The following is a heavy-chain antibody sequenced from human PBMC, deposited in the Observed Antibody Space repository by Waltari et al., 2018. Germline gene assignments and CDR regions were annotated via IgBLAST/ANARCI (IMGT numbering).Heavy chain of an antibody. Sequence: EVHLVESGGGLVQPGGPLRLSCPTSGFPLRTYSMNWVRQAPGKGLEWVSSISGHSTYIYYADSVKGRCTISRDNARNSLFLHMDSLRAEDTAVYFCARESDSDGYSFDNWGQGTLVTVSS. CDR3: ARESDSDGYSFDN. D-gene: IGHD3-22*01. V-gene: IGHV3-21*01. J-gene: IGHJ4*02. CDR1: GFPLRTYS. CDR2: ISGHSTYI.